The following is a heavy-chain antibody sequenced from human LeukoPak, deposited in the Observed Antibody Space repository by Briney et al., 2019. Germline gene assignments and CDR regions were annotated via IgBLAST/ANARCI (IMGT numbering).Heavy chain of an antibody. CDR1: RVSFSSSDYY. J-gene: IGHJ4*02. V-gene: IGHV4-30-4*01. Sequence: TWSHTCIISRVSFSSSDYYRSSLRPPPRNCLEWIGYIYYSGSTYYNPSLKSRVTISVDTSKNQFSLKLSSVTAADTAVYYCARRPYGDYVFDFWGQGTLVTVSS. CDR2: IYYSGST. D-gene: IGHD4-17*01. CDR3: ARRPYGDYVFDF.